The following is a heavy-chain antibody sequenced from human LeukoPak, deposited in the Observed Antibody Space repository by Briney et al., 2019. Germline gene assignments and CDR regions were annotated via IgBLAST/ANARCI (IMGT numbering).Heavy chain of an antibody. J-gene: IGHJ6*03. CDR3: AKGGVVVPASGYYMDV. CDR2: ISGSGGST. V-gene: IGHV3-23*01. Sequence: GGSLRLSCAASGFTFSSYAMSWVRQAPGKGLEWVSTISGSGGSTYYADSVKGRFTISRDNSKNTLYLQMNSLRAEDTAVYYCAKGGVVVPASGYYMDVWGKGTTVTVSS. D-gene: IGHD2-2*01. CDR1: GFTFSSYA.